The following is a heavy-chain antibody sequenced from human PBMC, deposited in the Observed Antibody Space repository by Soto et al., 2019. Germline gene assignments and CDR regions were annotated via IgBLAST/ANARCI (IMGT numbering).Heavy chain of an antibody. CDR2: ISSSGSTI. CDR1: GFTFSSYE. J-gene: IGHJ4*02. D-gene: IGHD3-10*01. V-gene: IGHV3-48*03. CDR3: ARVRLWFGDFDY. Sequence: ESGGGLVQPGGSLRLSCAASGFTFSSYEMNWVRQAPGKGLEWVSYISSSGSTIYYADSVKGRFTISRDNAKNSLYLQMNSLRAEDTAVYYCARVRLWFGDFDYWGQGTLVTVSS.